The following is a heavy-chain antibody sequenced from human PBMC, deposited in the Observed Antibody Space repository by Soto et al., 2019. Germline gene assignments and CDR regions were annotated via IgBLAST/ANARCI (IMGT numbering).Heavy chain of an antibody. CDR2: INSGGSST. D-gene: IGHD6-13*01. V-gene: IGHV3-74*01. CDR3: ASQGIAAARDAFDI. J-gene: IGHJ3*02. CDR1: GFTFSSYW. Sequence: GGSLRLSCAASGFTFSSYWMHWVRQAPGKGLVWVSRINSGGSSTSYADSVKGRFTISRDNAKNTLYLQMNSLRAEDTAVYYCASQGIAAARDAFDIWGQGTMVTVSS.